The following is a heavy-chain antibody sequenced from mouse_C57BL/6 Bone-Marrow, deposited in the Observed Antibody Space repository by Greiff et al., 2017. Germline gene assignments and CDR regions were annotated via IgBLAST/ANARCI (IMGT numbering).Heavy chain of an antibody. J-gene: IGHJ2*01. D-gene: IGHD2-1*01. CDR1: GYSITSGYY. Sequence: EVQLQQSGPGLVKPSQSLSLTCSVTGYSITSGYYWNWIRQFPGNKLEWMGYISYDGSNNYNPSLKNRISITRDTSKNQFFLKLNSVTTEDTATYYCARIYYGNYVGDYWGQGTTLTVSS. V-gene: IGHV3-6*01. CDR2: ISYDGSN. CDR3: ARIYYGNYVGDY.